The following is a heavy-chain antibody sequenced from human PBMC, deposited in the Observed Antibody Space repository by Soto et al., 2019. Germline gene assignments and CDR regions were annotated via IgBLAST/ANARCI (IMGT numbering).Heavy chain of an antibody. D-gene: IGHD2-15*01. V-gene: IGHV3-23*01. CDR3: AKEMVAAAYVETSPFDV. CDR1: GFTFSSYA. CDR2: IDGSGGDT. J-gene: IGHJ4*02. Sequence: EVQLLESGGGLVQPGGSLRLSCAASGFTFSSYAMAWVRPAPGTELEWVSVIDGSGGDTSIADSVKGRFSMSRDNSKKMLYLQMNSLRAEDTARYFCAKEMVAAAYVETSPFDVWGQGTLVTVSS.